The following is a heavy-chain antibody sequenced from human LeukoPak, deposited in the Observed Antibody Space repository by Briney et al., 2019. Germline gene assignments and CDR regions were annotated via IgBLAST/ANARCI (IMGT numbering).Heavy chain of an antibody. J-gene: IGHJ4*02. Sequence: GESLRLSCAASGFTFSSYSMNWVRQAPGKGLEWVSSISSSSSYIYYADSVKGRFTISRDNSKNTLYLQMNSLRAEDTAVYYCAKDGMDGIPTDYWGQGTLVTVSS. CDR2: ISSSSSYI. V-gene: IGHV3-21*01. CDR3: AKDGMDGIPTDY. D-gene: IGHD2-21*01. CDR1: GFTFSSYS.